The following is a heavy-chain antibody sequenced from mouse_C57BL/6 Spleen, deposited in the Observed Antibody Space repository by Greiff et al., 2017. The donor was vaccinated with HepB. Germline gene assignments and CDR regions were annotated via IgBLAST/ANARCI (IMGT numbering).Heavy chain of an antibody. CDR1: GYTFTSYW. CDR2: IYPSDSET. CDR3: ARKRTAQAANPCAY. V-gene: IGHV1-61*01. Sequence: QVQLQQPGAELVRPGSSVKLSCKASGYTFTSYWMDWVKQRPGQGLEWIGNIYPSDSETHYNQKFKDKATLTVDKSSSTAYMQLSSLTSEDSAVYYCARKRTAQAANPCAYWGQGTLVTVSA. J-gene: IGHJ3*01. D-gene: IGHD3-2*02.